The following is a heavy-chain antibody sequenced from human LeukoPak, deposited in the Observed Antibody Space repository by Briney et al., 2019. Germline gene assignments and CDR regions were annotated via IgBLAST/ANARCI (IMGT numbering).Heavy chain of an antibody. V-gene: IGHV3-11*01. Sequence: GGSLRLSCAASGFTFSDYYMSWIRQAPGKGLEWVSYISGSGSTIYYADSVKGRFTISRDNAKNSLYLQMNSLRAEDTAVYYCAKDIRPYDILTGYFDYWGQGALVTVSS. CDR2: ISGSGSTI. CDR1: GFTFSDYY. J-gene: IGHJ4*02. D-gene: IGHD3-9*01. CDR3: AKDIRPYDILTGYFDY.